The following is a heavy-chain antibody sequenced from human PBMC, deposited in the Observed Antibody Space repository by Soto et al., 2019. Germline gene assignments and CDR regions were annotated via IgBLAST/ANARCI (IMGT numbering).Heavy chain of an antibody. CDR3: ATDSSSWQSYYYYYGMEV. CDR1: WFTFSSYL. D-gene: IGHD6-13*01. Sequence: GGSLRRSCAAAWFTFSSYLMGCVRQAAGKGLEWLANIKQDGSEKYYVDSGKGRFTISRDNAKNSLYLQVNSLRAEEKAVYYCATDSSSWQSYYYYYGMEVWGQGTTVTFSS. V-gene: IGHV3-7*02. CDR2: IKQDGSEK. J-gene: IGHJ6*01.